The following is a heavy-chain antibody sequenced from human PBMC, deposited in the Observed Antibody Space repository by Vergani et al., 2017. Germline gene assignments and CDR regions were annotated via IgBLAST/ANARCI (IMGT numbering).Heavy chain of an antibody. Sequence: QVQLQESGPGLVKPSETLSLTCTVSGGSISSYYWSWIRQPPGKGLEWIGYIYYSGSTNYNPSLKSRVTISVDTSKNQFSLKLSSVTAADTAVYYCARGRLGGFDYWGQGTLVTVSS. CDR2: IYYSGST. J-gene: IGHJ4*02. D-gene: IGHD7-27*01. CDR1: GGSISSYY. V-gene: IGHV4-59*01. CDR3: ARGRLGGFDY.